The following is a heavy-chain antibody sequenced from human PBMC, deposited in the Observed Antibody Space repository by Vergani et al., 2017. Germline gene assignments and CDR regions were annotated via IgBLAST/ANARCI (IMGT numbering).Heavy chain of an antibody. V-gene: IGHV4-39*01. CDR3: ARLGWGASTGEDV. J-gene: IGHJ4*02. Sequence: QVQLQESGPRLVKPSETLSLTCTVSGGSISSDSYYWGWIRQPPGKGLEWIGTIYSGGNTYFNPSLKSRASISVDTSKNQFSLKLNSVAAADTALYYCARLGWGASTGEDVWGQGTLVTVSS. CDR1: GGSISSDSYY. D-gene: IGHD3-16*01. CDR2: IYSGGNT.